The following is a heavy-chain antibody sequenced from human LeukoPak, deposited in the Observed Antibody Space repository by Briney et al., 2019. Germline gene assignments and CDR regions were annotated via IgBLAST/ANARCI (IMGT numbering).Heavy chain of an antibody. CDR3: AREVTDAFDI. CDR2: IYYSGST. D-gene: IGHD4-11*01. V-gene: IGHV4-39*07. J-gene: IGHJ3*02. CDR1: GGSISSSSYY. Sequence: SETLSLTCTVSGGSISSSSYYWGWIRQPPGKGLEWIGSIYYSGSTYYNPSLKSRVTISVDTSKNQFSLKLSSVTPEDTAVYYCAREVTDAFDIWGQGTMVTVSS.